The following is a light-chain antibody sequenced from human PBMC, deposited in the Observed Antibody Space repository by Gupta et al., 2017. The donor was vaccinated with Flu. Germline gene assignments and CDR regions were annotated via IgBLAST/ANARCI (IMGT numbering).Light chain of an antibody. CDR1: ALPKQY. CDR2: NDS. J-gene: IGLJ3*02. Sequence: SYELTQPPSVSVSPGQTARITCSGDALPKQYSYWYQQKPGQAPVLLIYNDSERPSGIPERFSGSTSGTKVTFNIIGVQAEDEADDYCHSADSSSTYRVFGGGTKLTVL. CDR3: HSADSSSTYRV. V-gene: IGLV3-25*02.